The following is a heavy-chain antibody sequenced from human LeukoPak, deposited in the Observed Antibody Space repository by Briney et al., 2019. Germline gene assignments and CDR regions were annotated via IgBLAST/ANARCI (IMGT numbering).Heavy chain of an antibody. CDR1: GITFEDHG. V-gene: IGHV3-20*04. CDR2: IRWNGGMT. Sequence: GGSLRLSCAVSGITFEDHGMTWVRQVPGKGLQWVSSIRWNGGMTGYADSVKGRFTISRENAKNSLYLQMNSLRAGDTAVYYCARGGRGGSGSYLIPPSYWGQGTLVTVSS. J-gene: IGHJ4*02. CDR3: ARGGRGGSGSYLIPPSY. D-gene: IGHD3-10*01.